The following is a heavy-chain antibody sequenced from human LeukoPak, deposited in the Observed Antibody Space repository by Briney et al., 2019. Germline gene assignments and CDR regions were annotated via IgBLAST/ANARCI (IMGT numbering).Heavy chain of an antibody. CDR1: GGSFSGYY. J-gene: IGHJ4*02. Sequence: SETLSLTCAVYGGSFSGYYWSWIRQPPGKGLEWIGEINHSGSTNYNQSLKSRVTISVDTSKNQFSLKLSSVTAADTAVYYCARGLYGSGSYTNYWGQGTLVTVSS. V-gene: IGHV4-34*01. CDR3: ARGLYGSGSYTNY. CDR2: INHSGST. D-gene: IGHD3-10*01.